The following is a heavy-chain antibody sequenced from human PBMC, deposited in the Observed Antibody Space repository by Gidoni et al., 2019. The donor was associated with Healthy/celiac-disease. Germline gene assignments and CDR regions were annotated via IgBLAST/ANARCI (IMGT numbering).Heavy chain of an antibody. V-gene: IGHV4-34*01. D-gene: IGHD6-13*01. J-gene: IGHJ1*01. CDR2: INHSGST. CDR1: GGSFSGYY. Sequence: SLTCAVYGGSFSGYYWSWIRQPPGKGLEWIGEINHSGSTNYNPSLKSRVTISVDTSKNQFSLKLSSVTAADTAVYYCARGLMAAAGTIYFQHWGQGTLVTVSS. CDR3: ARGLMAAAGTIYFQH.